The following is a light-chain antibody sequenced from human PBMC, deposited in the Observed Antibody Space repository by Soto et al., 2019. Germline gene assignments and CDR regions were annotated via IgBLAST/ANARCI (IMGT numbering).Light chain of an antibody. CDR3: QQYGSSPRT. V-gene: IGKV3-20*01. CDR2: GAS. Sequence: EIVLTQSPGTLSLFPGGRATLSCRASQSVTSSDLASYQQKPGQAPRLLIYGASSRATGIPDRFSGSGFGTDFTLTINRLKPEDFAVYYCQQYGSSPRTFGQGTKLEIK. CDR1: QSVTSSD. J-gene: IGKJ2*01.